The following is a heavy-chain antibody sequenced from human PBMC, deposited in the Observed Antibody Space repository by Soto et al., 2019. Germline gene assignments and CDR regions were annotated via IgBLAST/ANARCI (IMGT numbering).Heavy chain of an antibody. Sequence: GGSLRLSCAASGFTFSSYAMSWVRQAPGKGLEWVSAISGSGGSTYYADSVKGRFTISRDNSKNTLYLQMNSLRAEETAVYYSAKDCDILTGYYFDIWGQGIMVTVSS. J-gene: IGHJ3*02. CDR2: ISGSGGST. CDR3: AKDCDILTGYYFDI. D-gene: IGHD3-9*01. V-gene: IGHV3-23*01. CDR1: GFTFSSYA.